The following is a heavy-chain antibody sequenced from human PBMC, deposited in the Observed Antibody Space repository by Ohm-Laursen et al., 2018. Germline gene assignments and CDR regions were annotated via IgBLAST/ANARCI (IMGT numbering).Heavy chain of an antibody. J-gene: IGHJ4*02. CDR1: GGSISRFY. CDR3: ARAVYYYDSSGYPDVYYFDH. V-gene: IGHV4-59*08. CDR2: IHYTGRT. D-gene: IGHD3-22*01. Sequence: TLSLTCTVSGGSISRFYWSWIRQPPGKQLEWIGYIHYTGRTNYNPSLDSRVTMSVDTSKNQLSLKLSSVTAADTAVYYCARAVYYYDSSGYPDVYYFDHWGQGTLVTVSS.